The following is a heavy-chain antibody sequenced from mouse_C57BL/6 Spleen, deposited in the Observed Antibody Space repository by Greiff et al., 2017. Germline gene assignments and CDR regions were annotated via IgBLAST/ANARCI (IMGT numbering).Heavy chain of an antibody. J-gene: IGHJ2*01. D-gene: IGHD2-4*01. CDR1: GYSITSGYY. CDR2: ISYDGSN. V-gene: IGHV3-6*01. CDR3: AREGDYDCFDY. Sequence: EVKLVESGPGLVKPSQSLSLTCSVTGYSITSGYYWNWIRQFPGNKLEWMGYISYDGSNNYNPSLKNRISITRDTSKNQFFLKLNSVTTEDTATYYCAREGDYDCFDYWGQGTTLTVSS.